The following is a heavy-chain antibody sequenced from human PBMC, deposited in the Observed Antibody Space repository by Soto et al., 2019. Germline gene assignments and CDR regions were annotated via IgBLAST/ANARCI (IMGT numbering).Heavy chain of an antibody. CDR3: ASTYSSSWYEYYYGMDV. J-gene: IGHJ6*02. D-gene: IGHD6-13*01. CDR1: GGSISSSSYY. V-gene: IGHV4-39*01. CDR2: IYYSGST. Sequence: PSETLSLTCTVSGGSISSSSYYWGWIRQPPGKGLEWIGSIYYSGSTYYNPSLKSRVTISVDTSKNQFSLKLSSVTAADTAVYYCASTYSSSWYEYYYGMDVWGQGTTVTVS.